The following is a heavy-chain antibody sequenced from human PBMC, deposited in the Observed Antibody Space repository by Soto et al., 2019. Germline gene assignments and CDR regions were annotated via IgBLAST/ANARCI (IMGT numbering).Heavy chain of an antibody. CDR3: AKSHRRDTAQPLYYYYGMDV. CDR1: GFTFSSYG. J-gene: IGHJ6*02. D-gene: IGHD5-18*01. Sequence: GGSLRLSCAASGFTFSSYGMHWVRQAPGKGLEWVAVISYDGSNKYYADSVKGRFTISRDNSKNTLYPQMNSLRAEDTAVYYCAKSHRRDTAQPLYYYYGMDVWGQGTTVTVSS. CDR2: ISYDGSNK. V-gene: IGHV3-30*18.